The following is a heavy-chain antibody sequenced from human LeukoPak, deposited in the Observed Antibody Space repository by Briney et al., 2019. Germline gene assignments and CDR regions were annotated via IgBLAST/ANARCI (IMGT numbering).Heavy chain of an antibody. CDR1: GGSISSYY. V-gene: IGHV4-59*08. J-gene: IGHJ4*02. Sequence: SETLSLTCTVSGGSISSYYWSWIRQPPGKGLEWIGYIYYSGSTNYNPSLKSRVTISVDTSKNQFSLKLSSVTAADTAVYYCAGYQGSSWLVDWGQGTLVTVSS. CDR3: AGYQGSSWLVD. CDR2: IYYSGST. D-gene: IGHD6-13*01.